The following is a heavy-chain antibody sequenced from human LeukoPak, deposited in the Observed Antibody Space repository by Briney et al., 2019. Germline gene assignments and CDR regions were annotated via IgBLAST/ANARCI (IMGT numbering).Heavy chain of an antibody. CDR3: ARDLSGIAGYTYGRGIDY. V-gene: IGHV3-23*01. J-gene: IGHJ4*02. D-gene: IGHD5-18*01. CDR2: ISGIDGNT. Sequence: GGSLRLSCAASRFTFRSYAMSWVRQAPGKGLEWVSTISGIDGNTYYTDSVKGRFTISRDNSKNTLFLQMNSLRAEDTAVYYCARDLSGIAGYTYGRGIDYWGQGTLVTVSS. CDR1: RFTFRSYA.